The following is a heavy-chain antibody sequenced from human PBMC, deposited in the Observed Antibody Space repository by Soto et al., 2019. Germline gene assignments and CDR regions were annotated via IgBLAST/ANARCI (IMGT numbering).Heavy chain of an antibody. J-gene: IGHJ3*02. V-gene: IGHV6-1*01. CDR1: GDSVSSNSAA. Sequence: PSQTLSLTCAISGDSVSSNSAAWNWIRQSPSRGLEWLGRTYYRSKWYNDYAVSVKSRITINPDTSKNQFSLKLSSVTAADTAVYYCARLVPSPSSGWYGVAFDIWGQGTMVTVSS. D-gene: IGHD6-19*01. CDR3: ARLVPSPSSGWYGVAFDI. CDR2: TYYRSKWYN.